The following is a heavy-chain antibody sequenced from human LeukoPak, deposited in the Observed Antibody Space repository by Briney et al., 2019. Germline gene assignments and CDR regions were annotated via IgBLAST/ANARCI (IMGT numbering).Heavy chain of an antibody. CDR3: ARPGGDSSSTFDY. V-gene: IGHV1-69*04. D-gene: IGHD6-6*01. Sequence: SVKVSCKASGGTFSSYAISWVRQAPGQGLEWMGRIIPILGIANYAQKFQGRVTSTADKSTSTAYMELSSLRSEDTAVYYCARPGGDSSSTFDYWGQGTLVTVSS. J-gene: IGHJ4*02. CDR2: IIPILGIA. CDR1: GGTFSSYA.